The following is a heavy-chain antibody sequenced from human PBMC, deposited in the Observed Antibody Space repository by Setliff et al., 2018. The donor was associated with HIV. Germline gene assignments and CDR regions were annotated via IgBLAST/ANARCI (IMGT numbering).Heavy chain of an antibody. CDR3: AKGSGKITIYYYYMDV. CDR1: GLDIGDYW. CDR2: INPDGSER. D-gene: IGHD3-3*01. J-gene: IGHJ6*03. V-gene: IGHV3-7*03. Sequence: GGSLRLSCVASGLDIGDYWMTWVRQAPGKGLEWVANINPDGSERYYTDSVKGRFTISRDNSKNTLYLQMNSLRAEDTAVYYCAKGSGKITIYYYYMDVWGKGTTVTVSS.